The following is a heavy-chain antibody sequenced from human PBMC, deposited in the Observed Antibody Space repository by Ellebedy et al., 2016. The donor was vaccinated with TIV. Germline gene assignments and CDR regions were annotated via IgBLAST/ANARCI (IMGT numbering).Heavy chain of an antibody. CDR1: GFTFDNFA. Sequence: PGGSLRLSCATSGFTFDNFAMRWFRQAPGKGLEWVSAITGSGDRTFYADSVKGRFTVSRDTSKNTLYLQMNSLRAEDTAVYYCARARYCNSDSCKAFDHWGQGSLVTVSS. CDR2: ITGSGDRT. V-gene: IGHV3-23*01. CDR3: ARARYCNSDSCKAFDH. J-gene: IGHJ4*02. D-gene: IGHD2/OR15-2a*01.